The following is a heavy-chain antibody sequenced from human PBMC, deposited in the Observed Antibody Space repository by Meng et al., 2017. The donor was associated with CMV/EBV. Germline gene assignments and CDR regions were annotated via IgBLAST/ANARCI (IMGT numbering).Heavy chain of an antibody. D-gene: IGHD1-7*01. CDR2: ISYDGSNK. Sequence: ASGINCRSYAKHWGRQAPGKGLEWVAVISYDGSNKYYADSVKGRFTISRDNSKNTLYLQMNSLRAEDTAVYYCARDGDWNYEGWFDPWGQGTLVTVSS. J-gene: IGHJ5*02. CDR3: ARDGDWNYEGWFDP. V-gene: IGHV3-30-3*01. CDR1: GINCRSYA.